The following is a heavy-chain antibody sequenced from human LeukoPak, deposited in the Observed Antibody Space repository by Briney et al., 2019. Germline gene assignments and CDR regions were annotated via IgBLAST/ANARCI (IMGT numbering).Heavy chain of an antibody. J-gene: IGHJ4*02. V-gene: IGHV3-23*01. D-gene: IGHD3-3*01. Sequence: GRSLRLSCAASGFTFSSYAMSWVRQAPGKGLEWVSAISGSGGSTYYADSVKGRFTISRDNSKNTLYLQMNSLRAEDTAVYYCASRTRTYYDFWSGYYPQPYFDYWGQGTLVTVSS. CDR3: ASRTRTYYDFWSGYYPQPYFDY. CDR1: GFTFSSYA. CDR2: ISGSGGST.